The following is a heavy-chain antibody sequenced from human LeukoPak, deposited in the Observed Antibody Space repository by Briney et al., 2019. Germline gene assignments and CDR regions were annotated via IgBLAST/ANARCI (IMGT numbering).Heavy chain of an antibody. CDR2: ISGSGGST. CDR1: GFTFSGYA. D-gene: IGHD3-10*01. V-gene: IGHV3-23*01. Sequence: PGGSLRLSCAASGFTFSGYAMSWVRQAPGKGLEWVSAISGSGGSTYYADSVKSRFTISRDNSKNTLYLQMNSLRAEDTAVYYCAKGCGFGELLSDYYGMDVWGKGTTVTVSS. J-gene: IGHJ6*04. CDR3: AKGCGFGELLSDYYGMDV.